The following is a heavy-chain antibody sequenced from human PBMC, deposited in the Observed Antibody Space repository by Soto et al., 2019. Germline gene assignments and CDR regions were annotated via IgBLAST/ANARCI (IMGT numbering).Heavy chain of an antibody. J-gene: IGHJ4*02. CDR3: ATANNTSPFDY. CDR1: GFTFADSA. D-gene: IGHD1-26*01. CDR2: IIVDSGNT. V-gene: IGHV1-58*01. Sequence: GASVKVSCKASGFTFADSAVQWVRQARGQSLEWIGRIIVDSGNTKSAEKFTERVSMSWDMSTSTAFMELRGLSSDDTAVYYCATANNTSPFDYWGLGTLVTVSS.